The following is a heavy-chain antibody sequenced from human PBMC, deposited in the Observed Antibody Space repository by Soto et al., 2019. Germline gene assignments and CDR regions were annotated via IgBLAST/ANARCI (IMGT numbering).Heavy chain of an antibody. Sequence: GGFLRLSCAASGFTFSSYSMNWVRQAPEKGLEWVSSISSSSSYIYYADSVKGRFTISRDNAKNSLYLQMNSLRAEDTAVYYCARGQPGDYYYYYGMDVWGQGTTVTVSS. CDR1: GFTFSSYS. V-gene: IGHV3-21*01. J-gene: IGHJ6*02. CDR2: ISSSSSYI. CDR3: ARGQPGDYYYYYGMDV. D-gene: IGHD5-18*01.